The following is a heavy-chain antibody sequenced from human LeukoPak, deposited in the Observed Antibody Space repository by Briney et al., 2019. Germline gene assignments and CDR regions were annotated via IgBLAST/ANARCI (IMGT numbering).Heavy chain of an antibody. Sequence: GGSLRLSCAASGFTFSSYAMSWVRQAPGKGLEWVSGLSGNGGSTYYADSVKGRFTISRDNSKNTLHLQMNSLRAEDTAVYYCAKGGLSYFAYWGQGTLVTVSA. CDR1: GFTFSSYA. V-gene: IGHV3-23*01. J-gene: IGHJ4*02. CDR3: AKGGLSYFAY. CDR2: LSGNGGST.